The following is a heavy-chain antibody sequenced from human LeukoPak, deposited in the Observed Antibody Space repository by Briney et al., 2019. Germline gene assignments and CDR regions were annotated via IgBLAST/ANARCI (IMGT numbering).Heavy chain of an antibody. CDR3: TREPLGSYGPDAFDI. V-gene: IGHV3-49*04. D-gene: IGHD1-26*01. CDR1: GLTLGDYA. J-gene: IGHJ3*02. CDR2: IRRKAYGCTT. Sequence: GGALRLSCTTPGLTLGDYAISSVRQAPGKGLEWVGLIRRKAYGCTTVSAESVQDRFNISRDDSQSVAYLHIHSLKTEDTAVYYCTREPLGSYGPDAFDIWGQGTMGTVSS.